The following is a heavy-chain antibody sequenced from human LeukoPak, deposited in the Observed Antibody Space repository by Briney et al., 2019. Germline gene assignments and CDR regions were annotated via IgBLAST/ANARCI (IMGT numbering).Heavy chain of an antibody. J-gene: IGHJ4*02. V-gene: IGHV3-23*01. Sequence: PGGSLRLSCAASGFTLDDYGMSWVRQAPGKGLEGVSAISCSGGSTYYADSVKGRFTISRDNSKNTLYLQMNTLRAEDTAVYYCANRDGYNFDFDYWGQGTPVTVSS. CDR3: ANRDGYNFDFDY. CDR1: GFTLDDYG. D-gene: IGHD5-24*01. CDR2: ISCSGGST.